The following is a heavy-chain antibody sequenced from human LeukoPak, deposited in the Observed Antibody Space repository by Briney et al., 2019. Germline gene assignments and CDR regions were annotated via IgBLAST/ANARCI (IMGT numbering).Heavy chain of an antibody. D-gene: IGHD3-22*01. J-gene: IGHJ1*01. V-gene: IGHV3-48*03. CDR1: GFSFSTSR. Sequence: GGSLRLSCETSGFSFSTSRMNWVRQAPGKGLEWVAYINPAGTPIHYADSVGGRFTISRDNAKNSLFLQMDGLRAEDTAVYYCARARGYSESGGYPVFDLWGQGALVTVSS. CDR2: INPAGTPI. CDR3: ARARGYSESGGYPVFDL.